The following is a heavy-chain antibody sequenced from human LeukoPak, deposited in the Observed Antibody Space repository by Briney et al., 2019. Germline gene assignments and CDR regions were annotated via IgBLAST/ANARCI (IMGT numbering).Heavy chain of an antibody. Sequence: ASVKVSCKVSGYTLTELSMHWVRQAPGKGLEWMGGFDPEDGETIYAQKFQGRVTMTEDTSTDTAYMELSGLRSEDTAVYYCATTLLYCSSTSCYLPFDYWGRGTLVTVSS. V-gene: IGHV1-24*01. CDR2: FDPEDGET. D-gene: IGHD2-2*01. CDR3: ATTLLYCSSTSCYLPFDY. J-gene: IGHJ4*02. CDR1: GYTLTELS.